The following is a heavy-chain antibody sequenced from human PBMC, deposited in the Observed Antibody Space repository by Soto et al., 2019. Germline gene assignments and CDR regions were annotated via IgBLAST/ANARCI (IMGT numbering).Heavy chain of an antibody. V-gene: IGHV1-69*01. J-gene: IGHJ5*02. D-gene: IGHD5-18*01. CDR3: FRDAAFAGA. CDR1: GGTFSISG. CDR2: ITPMIGTT. Sequence: QVQLEQSGAEVKKPGSSVKVSCKASGGTFSISGMNWVRQAPGQGLEWMGGITPMIGTTNYAQKFQGRMTITADESTNTAYMELGSLRSEDTAVYDCFRDAAFAGAWGQGTLVTVSS.